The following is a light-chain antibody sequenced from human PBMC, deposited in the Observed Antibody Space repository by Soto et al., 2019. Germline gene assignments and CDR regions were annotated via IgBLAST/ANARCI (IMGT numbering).Light chain of an antibody. CDR1: QSVSNN. Sequence: EIVLTQSPGTLSLSPGERATLSCRASQSVSNNYLAWYQQKPGQAPRLLVYGASTRATGIPDTFRGSGSGTEFTLTITSLQSEDFAVYYCQQYNKWPQTFGQGTKVDIK. CDR3: QQYNKWPQT. V-gene: IGKV3-15*01. J-gene: IGKJ1*01. CDR2: GAS.